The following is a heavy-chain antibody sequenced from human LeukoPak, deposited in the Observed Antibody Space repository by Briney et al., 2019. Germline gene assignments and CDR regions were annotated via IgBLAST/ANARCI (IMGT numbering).Heavy chain of an antibody. CDR3: ARDSRWYNGRYYDEGIDY. Sequence: PGGSLRLSCTGSGFTFSGYWMHWVRQVPGKGLVWVSRINSDGSDMSYADSVKGRFTISRDNAKNPVYLQMNSLRVEDTALYYCARDSRWYNGRYYDEGIDYWGQGTLVTVSS. D-gene: IGHD1-26*01. CDR2: INSDGSDM. J-gene: IGHJ4*02. V-gene: IGHV3-74*01. CDR1: GFTFSGYW.